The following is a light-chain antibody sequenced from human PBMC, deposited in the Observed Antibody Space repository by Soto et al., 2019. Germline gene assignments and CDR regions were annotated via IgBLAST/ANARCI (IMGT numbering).Light chain of an antibody. CDR1: QSVGSY. Sequence: DIVLTQSPATLSLSPGERATLSCRASQSVGSYLAWYQQKPGQAPRLLIYDASNRATGIPARFSGSGSGTDFTLTINSLEPEDFAVYYCQQYGSSPWAFGHGTKVDIK. J-gene: IGKJ1*01. CDR3: QQYGSSPWA. V-gene: IGKV3-11*01. CDR2: DAS.